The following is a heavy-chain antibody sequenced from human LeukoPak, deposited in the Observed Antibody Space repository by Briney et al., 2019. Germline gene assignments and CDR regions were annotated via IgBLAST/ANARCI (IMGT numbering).Heavy chain of an antibody. Sequence: ASVKVSCKVSGYTLTELSMHWVRQAPGKGLEWMGGFDPEDGETIYAQKFQGRVAMTEDTSTDTAYMELSSLRSEDTAVYYCATDLGSWRVFDYWGQGTLVTVSS. J-gene: IGHJ4*02. CDR2: FDPEDGET. D-gene: IGHD6-13*01. CDR3: ATDLGSWRVFDY. V-gene: IGHV1-24*01. CDR1: GYTLTELS.